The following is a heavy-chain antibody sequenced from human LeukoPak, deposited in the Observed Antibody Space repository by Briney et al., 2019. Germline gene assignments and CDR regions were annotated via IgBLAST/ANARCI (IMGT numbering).Heavy chain of an antibody. Sequence: GGSLRLSCSASGFTLSSYAMRGVREAPGRGREWLSAISGSGGSTYYADSVKGRFTSSRDNSKNTLYLHMNSLRAEDTAVYYCAKGVLLWFGELPGSLFDYWGQGTLVTVSS. J-gene: IGHJ4*02. V-gene: IGHV3-23*01. CDR2: ISGSGGST. CDR3: AKGVLLWFGELPGSLFDY. D-gene: IGHD3-10*01. CDR1: GFTLSSYA.